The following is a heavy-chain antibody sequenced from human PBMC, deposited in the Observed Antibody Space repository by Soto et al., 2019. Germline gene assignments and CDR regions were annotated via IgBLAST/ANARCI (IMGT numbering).Heavy chain of an antibody. Sequence: EVQLVESGGDLVQPGGSLRLSCAASGFTFSDYYMHWVRQGPGKGPVWVSAISGDGSSTYYADSVKGRFTISRDNSKNTLYLQMNSLRAEDTAVYYCAKDSIARSAWYAFDIWGQGTMVTVSS. CDR3: AKDSIARSAWYAFDI. CDR1: GFTFSDYY. D-gene: IGHD2-8*02. V-gene: IGHV3-23*04. CDR2: ISGDGSST. J-gene: IGHJ3*02.